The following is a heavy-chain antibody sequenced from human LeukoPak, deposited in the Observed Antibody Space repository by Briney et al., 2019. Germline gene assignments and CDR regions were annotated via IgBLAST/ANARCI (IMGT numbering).Heavy chain of an antibody. D-gene: IGHD4-17*01. CDR1: GFTFNSYG. V-gene: IGHV3-48*04. Sequence: GGSLRLSCAASGFTFNSYGMNWFRQAPGRGLEWISYINSVGGTTFYADSVKGRFTISRDNANNTLYLQMNSLRAEDAATYDCARSHMYGDYGEDIWGHGTVVAVSS. CDR2: INSVGGTT. J-gene: IGHJ3*02. CDR3: ARSHMYGDYGEDI.